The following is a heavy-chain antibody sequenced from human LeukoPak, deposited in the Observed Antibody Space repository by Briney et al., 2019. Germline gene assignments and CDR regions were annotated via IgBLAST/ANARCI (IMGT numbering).Heavy chain of an antibody. CDR3: VVWGEDRSGHRFDF. Sequence: GGSLRLSCAASGFTFDYYWMHWVRQAPGKGLMWVSRINTDGSDTHYADSVKGRFTISRDNAKNTLYLQMNGLRVEDTAVYYCVVWGEDRSGHRFDFWGQGTLVTVSS. D-gene: IGHD3-22*01. V-gene: IGHV3-74*01. J-gene: IGHJ4*02. CDR2: INTDGSDT. CDR1: GFTFDYYW.